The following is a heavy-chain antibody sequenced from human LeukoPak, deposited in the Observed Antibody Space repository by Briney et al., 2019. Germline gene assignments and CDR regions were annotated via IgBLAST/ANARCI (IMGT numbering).Heavy chain of an antibody. D-gene: IGHD3-22*01. V-gene: IGHV3-23*01. Sequence: GGSLRLSCAASGFTFSSYAMSWVRQAPGKGLEWVSAISGSGGSTYYADSVKGRFTISRDNSKNTLYLQMNSLRTEDAAVYYCAKSGDSSGYYYQFDYWGQGILVTVSS. CDR3: AKSGDSSGYYYQFDY. CDR2: ISGSGGST. J-gene: IGHJ4*02. CDR1: GFTFSSYA.